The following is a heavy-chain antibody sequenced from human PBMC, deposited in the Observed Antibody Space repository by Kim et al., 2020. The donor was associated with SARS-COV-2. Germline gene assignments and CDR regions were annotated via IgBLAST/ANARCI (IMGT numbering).Heavy chain of an antibody. CDR1: GFTFTGHA. J-gene: IGHJ4*02. D-gene: IGHD3-3*01. V-gene: IGHV3-23*01. Sequence: GGSLRLSCTTSGFTFTGHAMSWVRQAPGKGLEWVSSIEGSDGTTYYVDSVKGRFSISRDDSKNTLYLQMSALRADDTATYYCPKGEWVWVWDDLGPGALV. CDR2: IEGSDGTT. CDR3: PKGEWVWVWDD.